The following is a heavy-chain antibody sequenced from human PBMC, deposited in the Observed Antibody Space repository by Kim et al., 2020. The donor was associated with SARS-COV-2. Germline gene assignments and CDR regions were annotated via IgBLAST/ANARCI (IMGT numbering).Heavy chain of an antibody. D-gene: IGHD3-10*01. CDR1: GGSFSGYY. V-gene: IGHV4-34*01. Sequence: SETLSLTCVVYGGSFSGYYWSWIRQPPGMGLEWIGEINNSGSSNYNPSLKSRVTISVDTSNNQFSLRLSSVTAAATAVYYCARGDQWFEPQLDVWGHGTT. J-gene: IGHJ6*02. CDR2: INNSGSS. CDR3: ARGDQWFEPQLDV.